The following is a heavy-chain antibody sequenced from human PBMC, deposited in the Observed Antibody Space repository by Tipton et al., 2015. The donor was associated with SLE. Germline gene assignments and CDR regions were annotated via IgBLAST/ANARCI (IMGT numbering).Heavy chain of an antibody. Sequence: TLSLTCAVYGGSISSSSYYWAYWGWIRQSPDKGLEWIGEINHSGSTNYNPSLKSRVTISVDTSKNQFSRKLSSVTAADTAVYYCARGRGGYFDYWSQGTLVTVSS. J-gene: IGHJ4*02. CDR2: INHSGST. CDR3: ARGRGGYFDY. CDR1: GGSISSSSYY. D-gene: IGHD3-16*01. V-gene: IGHV4-34*01.